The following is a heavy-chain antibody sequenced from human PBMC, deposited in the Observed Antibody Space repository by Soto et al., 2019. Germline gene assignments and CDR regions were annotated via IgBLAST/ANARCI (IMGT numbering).Heavy chain of an antibody. CDR3: ARVLNSYDFWSGYYGHY. J-gene: IGHJ4*02. D-gene: IGHD3-3*01. Sequence: SETLSLTCTVSGGSISGHYWSWIRQPPGKGLQYIGYISYSGSTNYNPSLKSRVTISVDTSNNQFSLRLSSVTAADTAVYYCARVLNSYDFWSGYYGHYWGQGTLVTVSS. CDR2: ISYSGST. V-gene: IGHV4-59*11. CDR1: GGSISGHY.